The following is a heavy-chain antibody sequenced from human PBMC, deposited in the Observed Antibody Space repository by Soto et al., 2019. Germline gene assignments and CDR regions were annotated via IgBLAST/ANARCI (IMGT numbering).Heavy chain of an antibody. J-gene: IGHJ4*02. CDR2: IYWNDDK. V-gene: IGHV2-5*01. Sequence: KSGPTLVNPTPILTLSCTFSGFSLSTSGVGVGWIRQPPGKALEWLALIYWNDDKRYSPSLKSRLTITKDTSKNQVVLTMTNMDPVDTATYYCAHLPIWYDSSGYGQFDYWGQGTLGTVSS. CDR3: AHLPIWYDSSGYGQFDY. D-gene: IGHD3-22*01. CDR1: GFSLSTSGVG.